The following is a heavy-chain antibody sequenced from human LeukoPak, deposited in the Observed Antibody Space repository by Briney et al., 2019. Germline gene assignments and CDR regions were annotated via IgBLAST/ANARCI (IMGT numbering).Heavy chain of an antibody. CDR3: ARVAAGYSVNYFDY. CDR1: GFVFSNYW. D-gene: IGHD4-23*01. V-gene: IGHV3-48*02. CDR2: ISTGSSTT. Sequence: PGGSLRLSCAASGFVFSNYWMSWVRQAPGKGLEWVSYISTGSSTTYYADSVKGRFTISRDNVENSLYLQMNSLRDEDTAVYYCARVAAGYSVNYFDYWGRGTLVTVSS. J-gene: IGHJ4*02.